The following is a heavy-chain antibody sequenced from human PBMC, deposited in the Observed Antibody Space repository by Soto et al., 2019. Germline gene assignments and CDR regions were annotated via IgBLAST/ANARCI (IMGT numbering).Heavy chain of an antibody. CDR3: ARFRATLPTYYYDSSGYYYFDY. Sequence: ASVKVSCKASGYTFTSYGISWVRQAPGQGLEWMGWISAYNGNTNYAQKLQGRVTMTTDTSTSTVYMELRSLRSDDTAVYYCARFRATLPTYYYDSSGYYYFDYWGQGTLVTVSS. D-gene: IGHD3-22*01. J-gene: IGHJ4*02. V-gene: IGHV1-18*01. CDR1: GYTFTSYG. CDR2: ISAYNGNT.